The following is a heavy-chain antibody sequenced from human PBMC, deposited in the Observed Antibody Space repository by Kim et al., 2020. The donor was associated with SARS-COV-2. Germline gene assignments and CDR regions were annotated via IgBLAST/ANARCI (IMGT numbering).Heavy chain of an antibody. CDR2: INSDGGTT. Sequence: GGSLRLSCAASGFTFSTYWMHWVRQAPGKGLVWVSRINSDGGTTSYADSVKGRFTTSRDNAKSTLYLQMNSLRAEDTAVYYCASRRYTGTYYYFDYWGQGTLVTDSS. V-gene: IGHV3-74*01. CDR1: GFTFSTYW. D-gene: IGHD1-26*01. CDR3: ASRRYTGTYYYFDY. J-gene: IGHJ4*02.